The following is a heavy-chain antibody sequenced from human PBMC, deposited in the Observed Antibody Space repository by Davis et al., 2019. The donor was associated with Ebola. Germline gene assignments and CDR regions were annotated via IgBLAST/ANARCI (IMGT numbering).Heavy chain of an antibody. V-gene: IGHV3-9*01. CDR1: GFTFDDYA. CDR3: ARGDGDGSLPDY. CDR2: ISWNSGSI. D-gene: IGHD3-10*01. J-gene: IGHJ4*02. Sequence: GGSLRLSCAASGFTFDDYAMHWVRQAPGKGLEWVSGISWNSGSIGYADSVKGRFTISRDNAKNSLYLQMNSLRAEDTAVYYCARGDGDGSLPDYWGQGTLVTVSS.